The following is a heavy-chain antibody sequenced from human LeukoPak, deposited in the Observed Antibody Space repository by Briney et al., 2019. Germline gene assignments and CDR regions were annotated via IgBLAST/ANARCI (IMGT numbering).Heavy chain of an antibody. Sequence: SETLSLTCTVSGGSISRYYWSWIRQPPGKGLEWIGYIYYSGSTNYNPSLKSRVAISVDTSRNQFSLKLSSVTAADTAVYYCARHDMDVAGGGLDYFDYWGQGTRVTVSS. J-gene: IGHJ4*02. CDR2: IYYSGST. CDR1: GGSISRYY. CDR3: ARHDMDVAGGGLDYFDY. V-gene: IGHV4-59*08. D-gene: IGHD1-26*01.